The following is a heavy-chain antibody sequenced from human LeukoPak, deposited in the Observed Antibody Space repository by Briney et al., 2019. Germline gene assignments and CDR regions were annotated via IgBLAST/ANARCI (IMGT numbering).Heavy chain of an antibody. J-gene: IGHJ4*02. D-gene: IGHD6-19*01. CDR2: IYHSGST. CDR3: ARGVAVAGGFDY. Sequence: SETLSLTCAVSGYSISSGYYWGWIRPPPGKGLEWIGKIYHSGSTYYNPSLKSRVTISVDTSKNQFSLKLSSVTAADTAVYYCARGVAVAGGFDYWGQGTLVTVSS. CDR1: GYSISSGYY. V-gene: IGHV4-38-2*01.